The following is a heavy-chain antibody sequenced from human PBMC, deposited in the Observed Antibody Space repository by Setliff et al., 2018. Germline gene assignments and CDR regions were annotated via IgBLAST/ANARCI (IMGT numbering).Heavy chain of an antibody. Sequence: PGGSLRLSCAASGFTFSGYGMHWVRQAPGKGLEWVTFIQYDGTKKNYADPVNGRFTVSRDNSRNTLYLQMNSLRAEDTAIYYCAKDRTGSYKYFFDQWGQGTQVTVSS. CDR3: AKDRTGSYKYFFDQ. V-gene: IGHV3-30*02. J-gene: IGHJ4*02. D-gene: IGHD1-1*01. CDR1: GFTFSGYG. CDR2: IQYDGTKK.